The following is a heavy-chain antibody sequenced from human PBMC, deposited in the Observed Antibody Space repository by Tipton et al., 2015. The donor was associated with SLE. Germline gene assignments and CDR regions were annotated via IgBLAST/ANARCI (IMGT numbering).Heavy chain of an antibody. CDR1: GYPIISGYY. D-gene: IGHD3-10*01. V-gene: IGHV4-38-2*02. Sequence: TLSLTCTVSGYPIISGYYWGWIRQPPGKGLEWIGSIYHNGLTYYNPSLKSRLTISVGASRSHFSLNLSSVTGADTAVYFCTRYPMVRGAIDFWGQGTLVIVSS. CDR2: IYHNGLT. CDR3: TRYPMVRGAIDF. J-gene: IGHJ4*02.